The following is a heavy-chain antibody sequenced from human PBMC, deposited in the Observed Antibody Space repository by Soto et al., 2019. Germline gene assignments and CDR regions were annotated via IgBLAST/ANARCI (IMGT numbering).Heavy chain of an antibody. D-gene: IGHD3-22*01. J-gene: IGHJ4*02. V-gene: IGHV3-33*01. CDR1: GFTFSSYG. Sequence: GGSLRLSCAASGFTFSSYGMHWVRQAPGKGLEWVAVIWYDGSNKYYADSVKGRFTISRDNSKNTLYLQMNSLRAEDTAVYYCARESEPETYYYDSSGSSIFDYWGQGTLVTVSS. CDR3: ARESEPETYYYDSSGSSIFDY. CDR2: IWYDGSNK.